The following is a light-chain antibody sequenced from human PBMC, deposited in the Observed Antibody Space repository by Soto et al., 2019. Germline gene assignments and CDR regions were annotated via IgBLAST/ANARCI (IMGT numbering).Light chain of an antibody. CDR3: GADHGSGSNWV. J-gene: IGLJ2*01. CDR2: VGTGGIVG. CDR1: TGYSNYQ. Sequence: QLVLTQPPSASASLGASVTLTCTLSTGYSNYQVDWYQQRPGKGPRFVMRVGTGGIVGSKGDGIPDRFSVLGSGLNRYLTIKNIQEEDEGDYHCGADHGSGSNWVFGGGTKLTVL. V-gene: IGLV9-49*03.